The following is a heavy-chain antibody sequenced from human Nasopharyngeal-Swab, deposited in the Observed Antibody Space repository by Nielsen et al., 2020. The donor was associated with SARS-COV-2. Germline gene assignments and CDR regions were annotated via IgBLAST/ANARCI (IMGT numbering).Heavy chain of an antibody. CDR1: GYTFSSYY. CDR3: ARDPYGDGSNDY. CDR2: INPSGGTT. D-gene: IGHD4-17*01. J-gene: IGHJ4*02. Sequence: ASVKVSCKTSGYTFSSYYVHWVRQAPGQGLEWMAIINPSGGTTGYAQKFQGRVTLTRDTSTSTVYMELSSLRSEDTAVYYCARDPYGDGSNDYWGQGTLVTVSS. V-gene: IGHV1-46*01.